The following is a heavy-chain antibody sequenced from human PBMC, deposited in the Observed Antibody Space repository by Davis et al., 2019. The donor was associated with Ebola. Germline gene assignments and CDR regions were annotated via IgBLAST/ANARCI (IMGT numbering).Heavy chain of an antibody. CDR2: IRYDGSNK. D-gene: IGHD3-22*01. CDR3: AKDGPNSSGYFPFYLDF. V-gene: IGHV3-30*02. J-gene: IGHJ4*02. Sequence: GESLKISCAASGFTFSSYGMHWVRQAPGKGLEWVAFIRYDGSNKDYADSVKGRFTISRDNSKSTLYLQMNSLRAEDTALYYCAKDGPNSSGYFPFYLDFWGQGILVAVSS. CDR1: GFTFSSYG.